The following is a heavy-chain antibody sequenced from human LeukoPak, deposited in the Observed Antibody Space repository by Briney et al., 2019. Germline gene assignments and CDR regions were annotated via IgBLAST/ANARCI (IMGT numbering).Heavy chain of an antibody. CDR2: INPSGGST. D-gene: IGHD2-2*01. CDR3: ARDLLEPVVPAAMTPYGMDV. V-gene: IGHV1-46*01. CDR1: GYTFTSYY. Sequence: ASVKVSCKASGYTFTSYYMHWVRQAPGQGLEWMGIINPSGGSTSYAQKFQGRVTMTRDTSTSTVYMELSSLRSEDTAVYYCARDLLEPVVPAAMTPYGMDVWGQGTTVTVSS. J-gene: IGHJ6*02.